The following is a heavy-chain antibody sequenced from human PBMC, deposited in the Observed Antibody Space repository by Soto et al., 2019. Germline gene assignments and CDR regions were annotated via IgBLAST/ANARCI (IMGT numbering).Heavy chain of an antibody. D-gene: IGHD3-10*01. V-gene: IGHV1-18*01. CDR2: ISTHTGNT. CDR3: ARYVGVGSYVSGIKGMDV. Sequence: QAQVLQSGAEVKKPGASVKVSCKASGYTFTTYGVSWVRQAPGQGLEWMGWISTHTGNTLYAQKFQGRVTVTTDTSSSTAYMEFRSLRSDDTAVYYYARYVGVGSYVSGIKGMDVWGREISVADSS. CDR1: GYTFTTYG. J-gene: IGHJ6*02.